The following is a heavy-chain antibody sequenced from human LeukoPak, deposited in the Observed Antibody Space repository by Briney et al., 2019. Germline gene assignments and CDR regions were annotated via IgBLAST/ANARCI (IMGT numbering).Heavy chain of an antibody. V-gene: IGHV4-39*07. CDR2: IYTSGST. J-gene: IGHJ6*03. Sequence: SETLSLTCTVSGGSISSSSYYWGWIRQPPGKGLEWIGRIYTSGSTNYNPSLKSRVTISVVTSKNQFSLKLSSVTAADTAVYYCARLGARDYDYYMDVWGKGTTVTVSS. CDR3: ARLGARDYDYYMDV. CDR1: GGSISSSSYY.